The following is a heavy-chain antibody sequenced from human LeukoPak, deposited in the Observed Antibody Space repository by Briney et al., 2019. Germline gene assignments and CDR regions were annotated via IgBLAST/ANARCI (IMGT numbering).Heavy chain of an antibody. V-gene: IGHV1-3*01. Sequence: ASVKVSCKASGYTFTSYAMHWVRQAPGQRLEWMGWINAGNGNTKYSQKFQGRVTITRDTSASTAYVELSSLRSEDTAVYYCARGEKYSSGWYRPDFDYWGQGTLVTVSS. D-gene: IGHD6-19*01. CDR2: INAGNGNT. CDR3: ARGEKYSSGWYRPDFDY. J-gene: IGHJ4*02. CDR1: GYTFTSYA.